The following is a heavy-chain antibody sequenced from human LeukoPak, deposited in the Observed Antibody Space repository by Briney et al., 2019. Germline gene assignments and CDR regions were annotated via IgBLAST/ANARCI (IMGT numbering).Heavy chain of an antibody. CDR2: INPNSGGT. J-gene: IGHJ4*02. V-gene: IGHV1-2*02. D-gene: IGHD3-16*01. CDR3: ARVHPRGGSYFDY. CDR1: GYTFTSYD. Sequence: ASVKVFCKASGYTFTSYDISWVRQATGQGLEWMGWINPNSGGTNYAQKFQGRVTMTRDTSISTAYMELSRLRSDDTAVYYCARVHPRGGSYFDYWGQGTLVTVSS.